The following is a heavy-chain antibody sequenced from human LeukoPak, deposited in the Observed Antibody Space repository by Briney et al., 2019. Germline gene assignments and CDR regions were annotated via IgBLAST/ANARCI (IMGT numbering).Heavy chain of an antibody. Sequence: SETLSLTCTVSGGSISSYYWSWIWQPAGKGLEWIGRIYTSGSTNYNPSLKSRVTMSVDTSKNQFSLKLSSVTAADTAVYYCARERFGSSWYGRELDYWGQGTLVTVSS. V-gene: IGHV4-4*07. J-gene: IGHJ4*02. CDR3: ARERFGSSWYGRELDY. D-gene: IGHD6-13*01. CDR2: IYTSGST. CDR1: GGSISSYY.